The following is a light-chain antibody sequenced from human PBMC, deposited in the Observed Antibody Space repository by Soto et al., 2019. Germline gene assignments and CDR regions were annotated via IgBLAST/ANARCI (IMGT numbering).Light chain of an antibody. CDR3: QQYNTYWT. V-gene: IGKV1-5*03. Sequence: DIQMTQSPSTLSASVGDRVTIACRASQNINWYLAWYQQKPGKAPKLLISEAASLPRGVPSRFSGSGSGTEFTLTISSLQPDYFATYYCQQYNTYWTFGQGTKVDIK. J-gene: IGKJ1*01. CDR2: EAA. CDR1: QNINWY.